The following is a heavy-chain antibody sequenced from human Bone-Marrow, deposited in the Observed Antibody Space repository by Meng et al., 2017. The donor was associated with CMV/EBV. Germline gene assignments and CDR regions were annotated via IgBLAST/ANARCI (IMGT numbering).Heavy chain of an antibody. V-gene: IGHV3-23*03. D-gene: IGHD2-2*01. Sequence: GESLKISCTASGFSFSNYAMTWVRQAPGKGLEWVSVVYSGGSRTNYADSVKGRFTISRDNSKNTVYLQMSSLRAEDTAVYYCAKDMSVVAPAATPYLTHYYGMDVWGQGTTVTGSS. CDR1: GFSFSNYA. CDR2: VYSGGSRT. J-gene: IGHJ6*01. CDR3: AKDMSVVAPAATPYLTHYYGMDV.